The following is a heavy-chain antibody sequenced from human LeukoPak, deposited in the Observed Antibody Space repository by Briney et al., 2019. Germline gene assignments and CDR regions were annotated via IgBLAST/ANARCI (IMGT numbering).Heavy chain of an antibody. V-gene: IGHV1-8*01. D-gene: IGHD3-3*01. J-gene: IGHJ5*02. CDR1: GYTFTSYD. CDR2: MNPNSGNT. Sequence: ASVKVSCKASGYTFTSYDINWVRQATGQGLEWMGWMNPNSGNTGYAQKFQGRVTMTRNTSISTAYMELSSLRSEDTAVYYCARASYYDFWSGYYTRWFDPWAQGTLVTVSS. CDR3: ARASYYDFWSGYYTRWFDP.